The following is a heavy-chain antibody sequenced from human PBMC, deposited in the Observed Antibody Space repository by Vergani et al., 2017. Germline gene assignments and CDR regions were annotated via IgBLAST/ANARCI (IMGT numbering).Heavy chain of an antibody. D-gene: IGHD4-11*01. Sequence: QVQLQESGPGLVKPPGTLSLTCAVSGDSISSNNCWTWVRQPPGKGLEWIGEICHTEDTKYSPSLKSRVTVSVDESKNQFSLKLSSVTAADTAVYYCARGGTTVTTLWFDPWGQGTLVTVSS. CDR2: ICHTEDT. J-gene: IGHJ5*02. V-gene: IGHV4-4*03. CDR3: ARGGTTVTTLWFDP. CDR1: GDSISSNNC.